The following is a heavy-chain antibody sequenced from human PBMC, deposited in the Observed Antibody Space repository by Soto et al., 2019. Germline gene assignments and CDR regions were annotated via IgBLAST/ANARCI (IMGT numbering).Heavy chain of an antibody. CDR2: IIPIFGTA. CDR1: GGTFSSYA. CDR3: ARVSPDYGDYVLVDY. Sequence: SVKVSCKASGGTFSSYAISWVRQAPGQGLEWTGGIIPIFGTANYAQKFQGRVTITADESTSTAYMELSSLRSEDTAVYYCARVSPDYGDYVLVDYWGQGTLVTVSS. D-gene: IGHD4-17*01. V-gene: IGHV1-69*13. J-gene: IGHJ4*02.